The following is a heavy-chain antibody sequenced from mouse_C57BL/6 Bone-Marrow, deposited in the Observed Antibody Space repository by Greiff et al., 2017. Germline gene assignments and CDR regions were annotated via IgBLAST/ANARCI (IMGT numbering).Heavy chain of an antibody. Sequence: EVQLQQSGAEFVRPGASVKLSCTASGFNIKDDYMHWVKQRPEQGLEWIGWIDPENGDTEYASKFQGKATITADTSSNTAYLQLSSLTSEDTAVYYCTTFTTVVAGFDYWGQGTTLTVSS. CDR3: TTFTTVVAGFDY. CDR2: IDPENGDT. D-gene: IGHD1-1*01. J-gene: IGHJ2*01. CDR1: GFNIKDDY. V-gene: IGHV14-4*01.